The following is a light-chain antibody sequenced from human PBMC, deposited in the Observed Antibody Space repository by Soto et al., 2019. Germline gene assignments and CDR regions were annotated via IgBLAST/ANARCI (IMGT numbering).Light chain of an antibody. CDR3: SSYTSSNTLEV. V-gene: IGLV2-14*02. CDR2: EVS. J-gene: IGLJ1*01. Sequence: QSVLTQPASVSGSPGQSITISCTGTSNDVGRYFLVSWYQLHPHRAPKLLIYEVSYRPSGVSSRFSGSKSGNTASLTISGLQAEDEADYYCSSYTSSNTLEVFGVGTKLTVL. CDR1: SNDVGRYFL.